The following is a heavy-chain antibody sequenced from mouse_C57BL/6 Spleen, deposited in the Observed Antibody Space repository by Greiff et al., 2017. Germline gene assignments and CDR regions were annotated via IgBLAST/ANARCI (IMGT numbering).Heavy chain of an antibody. CDR1: GFTFSSYA. V-gene: IGHV5-4*03. Sequence: EVKLVESGGGLVKPGGSLKLSCAASGFTFSSYAMSWVRQTPEKRLEWVATISDGGSYTYYPDNVKGRFTISRDNAKNNLYLQMSHLKSEDTAMYYCARGAAYYSNYGYFDVWGTGTTVTVSS. J-gene: IGHJ1*03. CDR3: ARGAAYYSNYGYFDV. D-gene: IGHD2-5*01. CDR2: ISDGGSYT.